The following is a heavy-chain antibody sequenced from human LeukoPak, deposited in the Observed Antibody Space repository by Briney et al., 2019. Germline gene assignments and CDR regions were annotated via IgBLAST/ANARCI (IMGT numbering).Heavy chain of an antibody. CDR3: ARIIRPYCSSTSCYNRNEYFQH. J-gene: IGHJ1*01. D-gene: IGHD2-2*02. Sequence: VSVKVSCKASGYTFTGYYMHWVRQAPGQGLEWMGWINPNSGGTNYAQKFQGRVTMTRDTSISTAYMELSRLRSDDTAVYYCARIIRPYCSSTSCYNRNEYFQHWGQGTLVTVSS. CDR1: GYTFTGYY. CDR2: INPNSGGT. V-gene: IGHV1-2*02.